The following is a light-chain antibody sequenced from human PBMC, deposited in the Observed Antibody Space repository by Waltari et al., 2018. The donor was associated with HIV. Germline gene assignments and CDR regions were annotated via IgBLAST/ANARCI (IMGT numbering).Light chain of an antibody. Sequence: QSALTQPASVSGSPGQSITISCTGTSSDVGNYDLVSWYQQHPGKTPKLIIYEVTKRPSGVSYRFSGSKSGDTASLTISVLQAEDEADYYGCSYTDTSSYVFGTATKVTVL. V-gene: IGLV2-23*02. CDR2: EVT. J-gene: IGLJ1*01. CDR3: CSYTDTSSYV. CDR1: SSDVGNYDL.